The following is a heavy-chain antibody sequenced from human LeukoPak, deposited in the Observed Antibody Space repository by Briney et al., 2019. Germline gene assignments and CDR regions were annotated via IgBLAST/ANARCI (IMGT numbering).Heavy chain of an antibody. V-gene: IGHV1-18*01. D-gene: IGHD3-16*02. Sequence: GASVKVSCKASGYTFTSYGISWVRQAPGQGLEWMGWISAYNGNTNYAQKLQGRVNMTTDTSTSTAYMELRSLRSDDTAVYYCARDSLGDYVWGSYRHDFDYWGQGTLVTVSS. CDR2: ISAYNGNT. CDR1: GYTFTSYG. CDR3: ARDSLGDYVWGSYRHDFDY. J-gene: IGHJ4*02.